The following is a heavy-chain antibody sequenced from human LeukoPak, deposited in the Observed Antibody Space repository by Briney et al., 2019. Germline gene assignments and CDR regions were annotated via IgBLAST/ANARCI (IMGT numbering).Heavy chain of an antibody. D-gene: IGHD1-1*01. CDR3: AAGHPREGTTGTTSAFDI. J-gene: IGHJ3*02. CDR1: GGTFGSYA. V-gene: IGHV1-69*06. CDR2: IIPIFGTA. Sequence: ASVKVSCKASGGTFGSYAISGVRQAPGQELDWMGGIIPIFGTANYAQKLQGRVTITADKYTSTAYMELSSLRSEDTAVYSCAAGHPREGTTGTTSAFDIWGQGTMVTVSS.